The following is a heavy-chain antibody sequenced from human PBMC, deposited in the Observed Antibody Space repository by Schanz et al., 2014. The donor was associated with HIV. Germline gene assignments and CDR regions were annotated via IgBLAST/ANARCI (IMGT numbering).Heavy chain of an antibody. V-gene: IGHV3-21*02. D-gene: IGHD3-10*01. J-gene: IGHJ6*02. Sequence: EVQLLESGGGLVKPGGSLRLSCVVSGFTFDAYTMNWVRQAPGKGLEWVSSINSGGGEKLYADSMKGRFTISRDNAKNSLHLQMNSLRAEDTAVYYCAKDRLYPSGTYPYGMDVWGQGTTVTVSS. CDR1: GFTFDAYT. CDR2: INSGGGEK. CDR3: AKDRLYPSGTYPYGMDV.